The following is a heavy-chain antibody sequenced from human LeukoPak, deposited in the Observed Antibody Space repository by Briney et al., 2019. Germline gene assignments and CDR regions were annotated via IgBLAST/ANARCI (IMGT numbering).Heavy chain of an antibody. Sequence: GGSLRLSCAASGFTFSNYAMSWVRQAPGKGLEWVSSINGRGGSTYYADSVKGRFTISRDNSKNTLYLQTNSLRAEDTAVYYCAKDAMIVVVDAFDIWGQGTMVTVSS. V-gene: IGHV3-23*01. J-gene: IGHJ3*02. D-gene: IGHD3-22*01. CDR1: GFTFSNYA. CDR2: INGRGGST. CDR3: AKDAMIVVVDAFDI.